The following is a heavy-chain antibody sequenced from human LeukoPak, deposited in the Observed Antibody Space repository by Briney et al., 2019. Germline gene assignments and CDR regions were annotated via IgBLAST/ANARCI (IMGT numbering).Heavy chain of an antibody. CDR1: GGSFSGYY. D-gene: IGHD3-10*01. CDR3: ARDSGTTGEVKFDP. Sequence: PSETLSLTCGVYGGSFSGYYWSWIRQPPGKGLERIGEINHSGSTNYNPSLKSRVTISIDKSKNQFSLKLTSVTAADTAVYYCARDSGTTGEVKFDPWGQGTLVTVSS. V-gene: IGHV4-34*01. J-gene: IGHJ5*02. CDR2: INHSGST.